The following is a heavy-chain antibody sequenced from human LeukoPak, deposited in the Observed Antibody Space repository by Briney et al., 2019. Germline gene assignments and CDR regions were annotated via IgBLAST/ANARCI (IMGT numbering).Heavy chain of an antibody. CDR2: IYYSGTT. CDR1: GGSISNTSYY. V-gene: IGHV4-39*01. D-gene: IGHD3-22*01. J-gene: IGHJ4*02. Sequence: PSETLSLTCTVSGGSISNTSYYWGWIRQPPGKGLEWIGSIYYSGTTYYNPSLKSRVTISVDTSKNQFSLKLSSVTAADTAVYYCARSYDSSLYYFDYWGQGTLVTVSS. CDR3: ARSYDSSLYYFDY.